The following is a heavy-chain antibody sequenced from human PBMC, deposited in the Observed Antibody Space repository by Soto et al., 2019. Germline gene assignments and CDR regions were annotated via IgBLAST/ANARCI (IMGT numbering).Heavy chain of an antibody. Sequence: SETLSLTCTVSGGFISNSNYYWGWIRQPPGKGLEWIGSIYYSGRTYYNPSLKSRVTMSVDTSKNQFSLMLTSVTAADTAVYYCACPTGCATSCSIDYWGQGTLGTGSS. CDR1: GGFISNSNYY. D-gene: IGHD2-2*01. CDR2: IYYSGRT. V-gene: IGHV4-39*01. J-gene: IGHJ4*02. CDR3: ACPTGCATSCSIDY.